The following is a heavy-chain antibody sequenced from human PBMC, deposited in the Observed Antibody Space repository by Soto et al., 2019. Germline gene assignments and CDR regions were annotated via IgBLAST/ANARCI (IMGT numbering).Heavy chain of an antibody. CDR1: GFSLTTSGVA. V-gene: IGHV2-5*02. J-gene: IGHJ5*02. Sequence: GSGPTLVNPTQTLTLTCTFSGFSLTTSGVAVGWIRQSPGKALEWLALIYWDDEKRYSPSLKNRLTITKDTSKNQVVLTMTNMDPVDTATYYCAHRRNTYYDIFTGYSKNWFDPWGQGTLVTVSS. CDR2: IYWDDEK. D-gene: IGHD3-9*01. CDR3: AHRRNTYYDIFTGYSKNWFDP.